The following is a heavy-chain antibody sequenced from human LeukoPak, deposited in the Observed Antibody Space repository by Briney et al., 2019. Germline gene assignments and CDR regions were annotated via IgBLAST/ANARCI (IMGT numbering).Heavy chain of an antibody. D-gene: IGHD3-10*01. Sequence: GGSLRLSCAASGFTFSSYAMHWVRQAPGKGLEWVAVISYDGSNKYYADSVKGRFTISRDNSKNTLYLQMNSLRAEDTAVYYCARGGRSGTYGYYFDYWGQGTLVTVNS. CDR2: ISYDGSNK. V-gene: IGHV3-30-3*01. J-gene: IGHJ4*02. CDR1: GFTFSSYA. CDR3: ARGGRSGTYGYYFDY.